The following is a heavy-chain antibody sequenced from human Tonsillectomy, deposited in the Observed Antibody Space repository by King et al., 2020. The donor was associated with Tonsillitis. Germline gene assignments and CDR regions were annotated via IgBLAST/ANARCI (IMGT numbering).Heavy chain of an antibody. V-gene: IGHV3-9*01. J-gene: IGHJ4*02. Sequence: VQLVESGGGLVQPGRSLRLSCAASGFTFDDYAMHWVRQAPGKGLEWVSGISWNSGSIGYADSVKGRFTISRDNAKNPLYLQMNSLRAEDTALYYCAKDSLPHYSSSWYSWGQGTLVTVSS. D-gene: IGHD6-13*01. CDR2: ISWNSGSI. CDR1: GFTFDDYA. CDR3: AKDSLPHYSSSWYS.